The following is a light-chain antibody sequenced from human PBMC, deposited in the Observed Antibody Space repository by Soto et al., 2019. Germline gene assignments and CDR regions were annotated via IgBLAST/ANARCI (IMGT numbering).Light chain of an antibody. CDR1: QSVSIW. J-gene: IGKJ1*01. CDR3: QHYNSYSEA. CDR2: DAA. V-gene: IGKV1-5*01. Sequence: TPSSPTLNESVGDRVAITCWASQSVSIWLAWYPLKPGQAPRILIYDAASLASGVPSRFRGSGSGTECTLTISSLQPDDVSTDYCQHYNSYSEAFGQGTKVDIK.